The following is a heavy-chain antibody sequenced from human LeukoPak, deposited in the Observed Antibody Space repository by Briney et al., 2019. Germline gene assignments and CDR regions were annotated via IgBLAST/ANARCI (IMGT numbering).Heavy chain of an antibody. D-gene: IGHD3-10*01. Sequence: ASVKVSCKASGYTFTSYDINWVRQATGQGLEWMGWMNPNSGNTGYAQKFQGRVTMTRNTSISTAYMELSSLRSEDTAVYYCAQGITMVRGVTYYYYSMDVWGQGTTVTVSS. J-gene: IGHJ6*02. V-gene: IGHV1-8*01. CDR3: AQGITMVRGVTYYYYSMDV. CDR1: GYTFTSYD. CDR2: MNPNSGNT.